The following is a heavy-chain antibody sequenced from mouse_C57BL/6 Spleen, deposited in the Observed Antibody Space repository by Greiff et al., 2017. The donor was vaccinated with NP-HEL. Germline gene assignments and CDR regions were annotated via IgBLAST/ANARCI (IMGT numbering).Heavy chain of an antibody. CDR3: ARLYYSNYVDAMDY. D-gene: IGHD2-5*01. CDR2: ISNGGGST. V-gene: IGHV5-12*01. CDR1: GFTFSDYY. J-gene: IGHJ4*01. Sequence: EVKLEESGGGLVQPGGSLKLSCAASGFTFSDYYMYWVRQTPEKRLEWVAYISNGGGSTYYPDTVKGRFTISRDNAKNTLYLQMSRLKSEDTAMYYCARLYYSNYVDAMDYWGQGTSVTVSS.